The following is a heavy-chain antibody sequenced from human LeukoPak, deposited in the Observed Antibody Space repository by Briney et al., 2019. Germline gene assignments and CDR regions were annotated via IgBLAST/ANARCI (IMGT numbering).Heavy chain of an antibody. CDR1: GFTFSISW. CDR2: ISSSSSYI. J-gene: IGHJ6*03. V-gene: IGHV3-21*01. D-gene: IGHD6-13*01. Sequence: GGSLRLSCAASGFTFSISWMHWVRQAPGKGLEWVSSISSSSSYIYYADSVKGRFTISRDNAKNSLYLQMNSLRAEDTAVYYCARVAAAALGSYYYYYMDVWGKGTTVTVSS. CDR3: ARVAAAALGSYYYYYMDV.